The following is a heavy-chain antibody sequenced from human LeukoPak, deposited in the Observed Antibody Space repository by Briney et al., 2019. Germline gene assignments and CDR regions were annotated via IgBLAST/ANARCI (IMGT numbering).Heavy chain of an antibody. D-gene: IGHD2-15*01. J-gene: IGHJ4*02. CDR2: IYSGGST. CDR3: APDLRGAAWSLDY. V-gene: IGHV3-NL1*01. Sequence: GGSLRLSCAASGFTFSTYGMHWVRQAPGKGLEWVSVIYSGGSTYYADSVKGRFTISRDNSKNTLYLQMNSLRAEDTAVYYCAPDLRGAAWSLDYWGQGTLVTVSS. CDR1: GFTFSTYG.